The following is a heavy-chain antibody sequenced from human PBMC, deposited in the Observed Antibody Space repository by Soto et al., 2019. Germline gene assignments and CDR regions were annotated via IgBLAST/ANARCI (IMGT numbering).Heavy chain of an antibody. V-gene: IGHV1-69*06. Sequence: QVQLVQSGAEVKKPGSSVKVSCKASGGTFSSYAISWVRQAPGQGLEWMGGIIPIFGTANYAQKFQGRVTITGDKRTIAAYMELSSLRSEDTAVYYCARGIVVVPAAPTYYGMDVWGQGTTVTVSS. CDR2: IIPIFGTA. CDR3: ARGIVVVPAAPTYYGMDV. D-gene: IGHD2-2*01. J-gene: IGHJ6*02. CDR1: GGTFSSYA.